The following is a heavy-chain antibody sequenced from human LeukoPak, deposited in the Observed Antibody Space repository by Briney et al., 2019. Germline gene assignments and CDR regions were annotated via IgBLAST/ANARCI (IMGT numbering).Heavy chain of an antibody. V-gene: IGHV3-23*01. D-gene: IGHD3-16*01. CDR3: ATDWAWGGFDH. Sequence: GGSLRLSCAGSGFTFSSYAMTWVRQAPGTGLEWVSSISRSDGTTYYADSVKGRFTISRDNSKNTLFLQMNSLRAEDTAVYYCATDWAWGGFDHWGQGALVTVSS. J-gene: IGHJ4*02. CDR1: GFTFSSYA. CDR2: ISRSDGTT.